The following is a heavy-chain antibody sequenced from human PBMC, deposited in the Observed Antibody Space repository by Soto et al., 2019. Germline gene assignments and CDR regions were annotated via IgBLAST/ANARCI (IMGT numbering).Heavy chain of an antibody. CDR2: IYFSGNT. CDR3: ARGRGDYYFDY. CDR1: GFSIRSYY. D-gene: IGHD3-10*01. Sequence: SETLSLTCTVPGFSIRSYYWSWIRQPPGKGLEWVGYIYFSGNTNYNPSLKSRVTISADTSRNQFSLKLSSVTAADTAVYHCARGRGDYYFDYWGQGTLVTVSS. J-gene: IGHJ4*02. V-gene: IGHV4-59*01.